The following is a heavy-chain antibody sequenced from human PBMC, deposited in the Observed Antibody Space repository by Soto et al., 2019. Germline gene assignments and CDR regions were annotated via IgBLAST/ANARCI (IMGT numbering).Heavy chain of an antibody. J-gene: IGHJ4*02. Sequence: ASVKVSCKVSGYTLTELSMHWVRQAPGKGLEWMGGFDPEDGETIYAQKFQGRVTMTEDTSTDTAYMELSSLRSEDTAVYYCATRLPTYYYDSSGYYFDYWGQGTLVTVSS. V-gene: IGHV1-24*01. CDR2: FDPEDGET. D-gene: IGHD3-22*01. CDR3: ATRLPTYYYDSSGYYFDY. CDR1: GYTLTELS.